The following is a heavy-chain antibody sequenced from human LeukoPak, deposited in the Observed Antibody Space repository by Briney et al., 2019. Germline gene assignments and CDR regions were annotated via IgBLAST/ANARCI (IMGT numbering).Heavy chain of an antibody. CDR1: GFTFSSYA. CDR2: ISGSGGST. V-gene: IGHV3-23*01. D-gene: IGHD1-14*01. CDR3: AKDNLPGGDYYYGMDV. J-gene: IGHJ6*02. Sequence: PGGSLRFSCAASGFTFSSYAMSWVRQAPGKGLEWVSAISGSGGSTYYADSVKGRFTISRDNSKNTLYLQMNSLRAEDTAVYYCAKDNLPGGDYYYGMDVWGQGTTVTVSS.